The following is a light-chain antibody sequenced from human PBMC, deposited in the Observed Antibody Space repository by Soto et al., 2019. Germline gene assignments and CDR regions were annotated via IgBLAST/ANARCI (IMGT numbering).Light chain of an antibody. CDR3: QQYKEWPLT. CDR2: GTS. J-gene: IGKJ4*01. V-gene: IGKV3-15*01. Sequence: EIVMTQSPDSLSVSPGERATLSCRASVTINNKLAWYQQTPGQAPRLLIYGTSTRATGIPARFSGSGSGTHSTLTIRSLQSEEFATYSCQQYKEWPLTFGGGTKVEI. CDR1: VTINNK.